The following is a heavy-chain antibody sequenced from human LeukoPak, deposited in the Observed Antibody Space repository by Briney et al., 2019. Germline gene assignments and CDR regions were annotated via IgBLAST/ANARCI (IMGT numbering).Heavy chain of an antibody. CDR3: ARGKRGVGDSYSYFDY. Sequence: GGSLRLSCTAPGFNLFDYWVHWVRQAPGEGLVWVSRSHRDGRSAGYADFVRGRFSISRDNAKNTVSRQMDNLRVEDTAVYFCARGKRGVGDSYSYFDYWGQGALVTVSS. J-gene: IGHJ4*02. V-gene: IGHV3-74*01. D-gene: IGHD2-21*02. CDR1: GFNLFDYW. CDR2: SHRDGRSA.